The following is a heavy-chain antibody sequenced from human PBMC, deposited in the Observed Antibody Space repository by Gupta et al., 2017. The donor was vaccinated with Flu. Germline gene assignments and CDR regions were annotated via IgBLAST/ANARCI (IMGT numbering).Heavy chain of an antibody. CDR2: ISYDGSNK. V-gene: IGHV3-30*18. CDR1: GFTFSSYG. Sequence: QMQLVESGGGVVQPGRSLRLSCAASGFTFSSYGMHWVRQAPGKGLEWVAVISYDGSNKYYADSVKGRFTISRDNSKNTLYLQMNSLRAEDTAVYYCAKQLGYGYSAGFDYWGQGTLVTVSS. D-gene: IGHD1-26*01. J-gene: IGHJ4*02. CDR3: AKQLGYGYSAGFDY.